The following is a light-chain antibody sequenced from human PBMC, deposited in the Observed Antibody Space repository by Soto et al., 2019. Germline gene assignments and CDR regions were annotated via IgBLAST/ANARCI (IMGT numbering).Light chain of an antibody. CDR1: QSISVW. CDR3: QHYNSYSEA. J-gene: IGKJ1*01. V-gene: IGKV1-5*03. CDR2: KAS. Sequence: DLQMTQSPSTLSASVGDRVTITCRASQSISVWLAWYQQKAGKAPKLLIYKASTLKSGVPSRFSGSGSGTEFTLTISSLQPDDFATYYCQHYNSYSEAFGQGTKVELK.